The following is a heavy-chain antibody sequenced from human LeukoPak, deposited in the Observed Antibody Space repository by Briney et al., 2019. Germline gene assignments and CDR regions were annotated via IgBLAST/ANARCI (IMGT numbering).Heavy chain of an antibody. J-gene: IGHJ5*02. V-gene: IGHV4-59*01. CDR2: IYYSGRT. CDR3: ARETLDSSGWYENWFDP. Sequence: PSETLSLTCTVSGGSISSYYWSWIRQPPGKGLEWIGYIYYSGRTHYNPSLKSRVTISVDTSKNQFSLKLSSVTAADTAVYYCARETLDSSGWYENWFDPWGQGTLVTVSS. CDR1: GGSISSYY. D-gene: IGHD6-19*01.